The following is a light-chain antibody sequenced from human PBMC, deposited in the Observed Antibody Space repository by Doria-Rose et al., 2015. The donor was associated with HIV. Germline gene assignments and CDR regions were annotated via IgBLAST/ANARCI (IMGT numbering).Light chain of an antibody. Sequence: EIVMTQSPAILSMSPGERATLSCRASQSVSSYLAWDQQKPGQAPRLLMYDSSKGATGIPARFGGSGSGTNFTLAISSLDPEDFAVYYCQQRIKWRLWFGGGPKVEIK. V-gene: IGKV3-11*01. CDR3: QQRIKWRLW. CDR1: QSVSSY. J-gene: IGKJ4*02. CDR2: DSS.